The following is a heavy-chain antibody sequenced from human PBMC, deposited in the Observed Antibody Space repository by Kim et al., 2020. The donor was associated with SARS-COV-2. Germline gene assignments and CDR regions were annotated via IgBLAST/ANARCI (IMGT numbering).Heavy chain of an antibody. V-gene: IGHV1-46*01. Sequence: YTQKFQGRVTITRDTSTNTFYMELSSLGSDDTAVYYGARLQGERLVDYVDYWGQGTLVTVSS. D-gene: IGHD1-1*01. J-gene: IGHJ4*02. CDR3: ARLQGERLVDYVDY.